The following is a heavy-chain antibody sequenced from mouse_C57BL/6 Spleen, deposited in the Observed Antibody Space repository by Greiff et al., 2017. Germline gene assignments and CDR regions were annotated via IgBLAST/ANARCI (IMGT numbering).Heavy chain of an antibody. J-gene: IGHJ2*01. CDR1: GFTFSSYA. V-gene: IGHV5-4*01. CDR3: ARGGMEYYFDY. Sequence: EVQVVESGGGLVKPGGSLKLSCAASGFTFSSYAMSWVRQTPEKRLEWVATISDGGSYTYYPDNVKGRFPISRDNAKNNLYLQMSHLKSEDTAMYYCARGGMEYYFDYWGQGTTLTVSS. D-gene: IGHD2-10*02. CDR2: ISDGGSYT.